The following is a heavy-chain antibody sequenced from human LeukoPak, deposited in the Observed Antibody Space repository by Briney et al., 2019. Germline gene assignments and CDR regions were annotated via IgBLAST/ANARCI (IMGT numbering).Heavy chain of an antibody. CDR2: INQDGSLK. J-gene: IGHJ4*02. CDR1: GFTFSDYW. Sequence: GGSLRLSCAASGFTFSDYWMSWVRQAPGKGLEWVANINQDGSLKYYVDSVEGRFTISRDNAKNSLYLQMNSLRAEDTAVYSCARDLRTGYTYGYPLDYWGQGTLVTVSS. D-gene: IGHD5-18*01. V-gene: IGHV3-7*01. CDR3: ARDLRTGYTYGYPLDY.